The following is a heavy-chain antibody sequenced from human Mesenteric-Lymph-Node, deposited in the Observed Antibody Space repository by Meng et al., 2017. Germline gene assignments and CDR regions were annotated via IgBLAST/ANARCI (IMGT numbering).Heavy chain of an antibody. CDR2: IYPGDSET. CDR1: GYSFTTYW. J-gene: IGHJ6*02. CDR3: ARRSTSFYGMDV. Sequence: GESLKISCQGSGYSFTTYWIAWVRQMPGKGLDWMGIIYPGDSETRYSPSFQGQVTISADKSSSTVYLQWSSLNASDTAVYYCARRSTSFYGMDVWGQGTVVTVSS. V-gene: IGHV5-51*01. D-gene: IGHD1-14*01.